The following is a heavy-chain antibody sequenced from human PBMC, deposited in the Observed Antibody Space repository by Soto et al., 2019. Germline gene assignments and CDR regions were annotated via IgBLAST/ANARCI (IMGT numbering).Heavy chain of an antibody. J-gene: IGHJ4*02. V-gene: IGHV3-21*01. CDR2: IDGRGTRT. CDR1: GFTFGSHT. CDR3: TREVQPVIRREYDY. Sequence: GGSLRLSCEASGFTFGSHTMNWVRQAPGKGLEWVSSIDGRGTRTFYADALKGRFTISRDNARNSLYLQMNSLRAEDTAVYYCTREVQPVIRREYDYWGKGALVTVSS.